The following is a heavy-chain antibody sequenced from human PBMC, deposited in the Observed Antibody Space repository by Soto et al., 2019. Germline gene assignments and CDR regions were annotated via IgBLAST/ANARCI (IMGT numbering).Heavy chain of an antibody. CDR3: ARDKAYSSDSNVDY. V-gene: IGHV1-18*01. CDR2: ISAYNGNT. CDR1: GYNFNSYG. D-gene: IGHD3-22*01. J-gene: IGHJ4*02. Sequence: GASVKVSCKASGYNFNSYGFSWIRQVPGQGLEWMGWISAYNGNTKYAQNLQDRVTMTTGSSTSTAYVELRSLRSDDTAVYFCARDKAYSSDSNVDYWGQGTLVTVSS.